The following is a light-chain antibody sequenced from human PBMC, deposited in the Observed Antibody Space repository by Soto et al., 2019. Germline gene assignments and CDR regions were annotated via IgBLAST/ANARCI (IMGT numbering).Light chain of an antibody. J-gene: IGLJ2*01. CDR3: SSFTSSTTLV. CDR1: SSDVGGYNY. V-gene: IGLV2-14*01. Sequence: QSALTRPASVSGSPGQSITISCTGTSSDVGGYNYVSWYQQNPGKAPKLLIYDVSSRPSGASNRFSGSKSGNTASLTISGLQAEDEADYYCSSFTSSTTLVFGGGTKVTVL. CDR2: DVS.